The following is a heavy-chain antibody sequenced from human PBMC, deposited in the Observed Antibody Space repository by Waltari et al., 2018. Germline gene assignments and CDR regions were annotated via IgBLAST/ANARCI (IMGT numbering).Heavy chain of an antibody. CDR1: GYIFTNYA. Sequence: QVQLVQSGSELKKPGASVKVSCKASGYIFTNYAMNWVRQAPGQGLEWMGWSNTKTGNPTYAQGFRGRFVFSVDTSVSTASLQISSLKAEDTAVYYCARGIQRWGRGSWYFDNWGQGTLVTVSS. D-gene: IGHD3-16*01. J-gene: IGHJ4*02. V-gene: IGHV7-4-1*02. CDR3: ARGIQRWGRGSWYFDN. CDR2: SNTKTGNP.